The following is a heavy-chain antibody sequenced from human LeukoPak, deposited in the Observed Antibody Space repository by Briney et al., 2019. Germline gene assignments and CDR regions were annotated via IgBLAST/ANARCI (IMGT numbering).Heavy chain of an antibody. CDR1: GGSISSSSYY. CDR3: ARRTSGGGLFDY. V-gene: IGHV4-39*02. D-gene: IGHD3-10*01. J-gene: IGHJ4*02. Sequence: SSETLSLTCTVSGGSISSSSYYWGWIRQPPGKGLEWIGSILYSGDTYYNASLKSRVTISVDTSKKHFSLKLTSVTSADTAVYYCARRTSGGGLFDYWGQGTLVTVSS. CDR2: ILYSGDT.